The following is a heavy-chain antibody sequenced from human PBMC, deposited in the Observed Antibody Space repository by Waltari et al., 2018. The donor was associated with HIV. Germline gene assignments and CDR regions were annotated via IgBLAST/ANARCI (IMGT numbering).Heavy chain of an antibody. V-gene: IGHV1-69*01. CDR2: IIPIFGTA. J-gene: IGHJ4*02. D-gene: IGHD3-22*01. CDR1: GGTFSSDA. CDR3: AGVLRVGSGSPYYVDY. Sequence: QVQLVQSGAEVKKPGSSVKVSCKASGGTFSSDAIRCVRQAPGQGLEWMGGIIPIFGTANYTQKVQGRITITADESTSTGYVGLSSMRSEDTAVYYCAGVLRVGSGSPYYVDYWGQGALVTVSS.